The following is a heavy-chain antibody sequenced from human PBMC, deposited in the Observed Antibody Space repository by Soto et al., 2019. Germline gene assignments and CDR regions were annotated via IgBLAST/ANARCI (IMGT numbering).Heavy chain of an antibody. CDR2: ISGSGGST. D-gene: IGHD3-10*01. J-gene: IGHJ6*02. Sequence: GGSLRLSCAASGFTFSSYAMSWVRQAPGKGLEWVSAISGSGGSTYYADSVKGRFTISRDNSKNTLYLQMNSLRAEDTAVYYCYKWFGESPIYYYYGMDVWGQGTTVTVSS. CDR3: YKWFGESPIYYYYGMDV. V-gene: IGHV3-23*01. CDR1: GFTFSSYA.